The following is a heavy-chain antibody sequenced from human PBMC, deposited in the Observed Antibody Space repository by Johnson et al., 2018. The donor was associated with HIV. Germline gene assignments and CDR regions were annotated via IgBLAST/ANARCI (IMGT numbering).Heavy chain of an antibody. CDR1: GFTFSRYD. Sequence: QEQLVESGGGLVQPGGSLRLSCAASGFTFSRYDMHWVRQATGKGLEWVAVISYDGSNKYYADSVKGRFTISRDNSKNTLYLQMNSLRAEDTAVDYCASEEIVVVVAAKPGAFDIWGQGTMVTVSS. V-gene: IGHV3-30*03. J-gene: IGHJ3*02. CDR3: ASEEIVVVVAAKPGAFDI. D-gene: IGHD2-15*01. CDR2: ISYDGSNK.